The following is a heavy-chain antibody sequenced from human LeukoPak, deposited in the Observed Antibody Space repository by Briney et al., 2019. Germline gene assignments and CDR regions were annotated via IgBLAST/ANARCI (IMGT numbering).Heavy chain of an antibody. Sequence: ASVTVSCTASGYTFTSYDINWVRQATGQGLEWMGWMNPNSGNTGYAQKFQGRVTMTSNTSISTAYMELRSLRSEDTAVYYCARGQVAAAGTWGQGTLVTVSS. CDR3: ARGQVAAAGT. D-gene: IGHD6-13*01. V-gene: IGHV1-8*01. J-gene: IGHJ5*02. CDR2: MNPNSGNT. CDR1: GYTFTSYD.